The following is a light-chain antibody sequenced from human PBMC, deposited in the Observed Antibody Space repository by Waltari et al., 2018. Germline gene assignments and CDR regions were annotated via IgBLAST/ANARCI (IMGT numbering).Light chain of an antibody. J-gene: IGKJ2*01. V-gene: IGKV3-20*01. CDR2: DAS. Sequence: EIVLTQSPGTLSLSPGERATLSSRASQSITSNYLAWYQQRPGQPPRLLIYDASTRATGIPDRFSGSGSGTDFTLTISRLEPEDFAVYYCQQCGRSLYTFGQGTTLEIK. CDR1: QSITSNY. CDR3: QQCGRSLYT.